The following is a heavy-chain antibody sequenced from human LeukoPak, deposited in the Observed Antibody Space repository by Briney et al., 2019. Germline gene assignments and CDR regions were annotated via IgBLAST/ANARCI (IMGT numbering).Heavy chain of an antibody. J-gene: IGHJ4*02. Sequence: PSETLSLTCAVYGGSFSGYYWSWIRQPPGKGLEWIGEINHSGSTNYNPSLKSRVTISVDTSKNQFSLKLSSVTAADTAVYYCATFTFAARYYDILTGYPISDYWGQGTLVTVSS. CDR3: ATFTFAARYYDILTGYPISDY. D-gene: IGHD3-9*01. V-gene: IGHV4-34*01. CDR1: GGSFSGYY. CDR2: INHSGST.